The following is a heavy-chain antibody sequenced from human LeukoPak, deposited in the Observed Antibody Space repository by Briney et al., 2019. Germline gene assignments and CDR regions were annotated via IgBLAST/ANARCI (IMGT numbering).Heavy chain of an antibody. V-gene: IGHV3-11*01. CDR2: ISSSGSTI. CDR3: AKDLDVTVTSHGYYYGMDV. D-gene: IGHD4-17*01. CDR1: GFTFSDYY. Sequence: GGSLRLSCAASGFTFSDYYTSWIRQAPGKGLEWVSYISSSGSTIYYADSVKGRFTISRDNAKNSLYLQMNSLRAEDTAVYYCAKDLDVTVTSHGYYYGMDVWGQGTTVTVSS. J-gene: IGHJ6*02.